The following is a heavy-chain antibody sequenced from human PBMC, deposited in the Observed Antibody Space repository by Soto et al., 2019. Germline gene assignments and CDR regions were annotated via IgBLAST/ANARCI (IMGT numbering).Heavy chain of an antibody. CDR3: AHCTLHDYGDYDPGTSHVFAS. D-gene: IGHD4-17*01. J-gene: IGHJ4*02. CDR2: IYWDGDR. Sequence: SGPTLVNPTQTLTLTCTFSGFSLSAGGMGVGWIRQPPGKALEWLALIYWDGDRRYRPSLMSRLTIAKDTSKNQVVLTMTNMDPVDTATYYCAHCTLHDYGDYDPGTSHVFASWGQGTLVTVSS. V-gene: IGHV2-5*02. CDR1: GFSLSAGGMG.